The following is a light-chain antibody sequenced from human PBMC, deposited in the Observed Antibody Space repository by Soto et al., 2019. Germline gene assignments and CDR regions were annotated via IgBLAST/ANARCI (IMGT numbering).Light chain of an antibody. CDR1: QSVNSNY. V-gene: IGKV3-20*01. Sequence: EIVLTQSPGTLSLSPGERATLSCRASQSVNSNYLGWSQQKPGQAPRLLIYGASFRATGIPDRFSGRGSGTDFILTISRLEPEDFAVYYCQQYGSTPRTFGQGTKVDMK. J-gene: IGKJ1*01. CDR2: GAS. CDR3: QQYGSTPRT.